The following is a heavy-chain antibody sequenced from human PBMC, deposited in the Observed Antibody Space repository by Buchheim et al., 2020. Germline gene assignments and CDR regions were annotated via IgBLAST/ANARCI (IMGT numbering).Heavy chain of an antibody. J-gene: IGHJ6*02. D-gene: IGHD2-2*01. CDR2: IYYSGST. CDR3: ARAIGSSTSLGNEEKHYYYYGMDV. V-gene: IGHV4-59*01. CDR1: GGSISSYY. Sequence: QVQLQESGPGLVKPLETLSLTCTVSGGSISSYYWSWIRQPPGKGLEWIGYIYYSGSTNYNPSLKSRVTISVDTSKNQFSLKLSSVTAADTAVYYCARAIGSSTSLGNEEKHYYYYGMDVWGQGTT.